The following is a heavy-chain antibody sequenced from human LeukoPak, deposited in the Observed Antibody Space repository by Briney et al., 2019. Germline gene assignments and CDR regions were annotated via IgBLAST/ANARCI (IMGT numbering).Heavy chain of an antibody. CDR2: IYYSGST. CDR3: ARVVDFDWLSHDAFDI. D-gene: IGHD3-9*01. CDR1: GRSNRRCSYY. Sequence: PSETLSLTRTFSGRSNRRCSYYWGWIRQPPGKGLEWIGSIYYSGSTYYNPSLKSRVTISVDTSKNQFSLKLSSVTAADTAVYYRARVVDFDWLSHDAFDIWGQGTMVAVSS. J-gene: IGHJ3*02. V-gene: IGHV4-39*07.